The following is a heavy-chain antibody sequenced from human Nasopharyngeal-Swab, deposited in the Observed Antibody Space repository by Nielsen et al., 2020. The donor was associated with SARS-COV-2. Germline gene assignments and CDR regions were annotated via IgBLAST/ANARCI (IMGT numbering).Heavy chain of an antibody. CDR3: ARWNEEGARGYKGMDV. V-gene: IGHV3-30*03. D-gene: IGHD1-1*01. Sequence: WIRQPPGKGLEWATIISHDGRFESYADSVKGRFTISRDTSKNTLSLQMSSLRTEDTAVYYCARWNEEGARGYKGMDVWGQGTTVTVSS. CDR2: ISHDGRFE. J-gene: IGHJ6*02.